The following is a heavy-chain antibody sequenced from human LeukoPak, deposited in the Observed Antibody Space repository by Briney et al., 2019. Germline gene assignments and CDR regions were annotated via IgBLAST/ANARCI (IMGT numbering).Heavy chain of an antibody. J-gene: IGHJ4*02. D-gene: IGHD5-18*01. CDR2: IIPIFGTA. Sequence: SVKVSCKASGGTFSSYAISWVRQAPGQGLEWMGGIIPIFGTANYAQKFQGRVTITADESTSTAYMELSSLRSEATAVYYCARFSGGSQKTWVDTAMVQPFDYWGQGTLVTVSS. V-gene: IGHV1-69*01. CDR1: GGTFSSYA. CDR3: ARFSGGSQKTWVDTAMVQPFDY.